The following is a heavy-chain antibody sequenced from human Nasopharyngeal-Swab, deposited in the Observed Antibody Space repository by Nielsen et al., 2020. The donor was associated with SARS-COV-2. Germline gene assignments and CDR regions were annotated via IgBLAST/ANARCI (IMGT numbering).Heavy chain of an antibody. V-gene: IGHV1-8*01. CDR1: GYTLTSYD. CDR2: MNPNSGNT. J-gene: IGHJ6*02. Sequence: ASVTVSCKASGYTLTSYDIHWVRQPTGKRLDWMGWMNPNSGNTGYAQKFQGRVTMTRNTSISTAYMELSSLRSEDTAVYYCAREYYDFWSGMISYGMDVWGQGTTVTVSS. D-gene: IGHD3-3*01. CDR3: AREYYDFWSGMISYGMDV.